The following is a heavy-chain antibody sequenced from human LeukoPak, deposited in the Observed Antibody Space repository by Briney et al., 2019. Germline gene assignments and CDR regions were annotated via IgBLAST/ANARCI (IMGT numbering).Heavy chain of an antibody. CDR3: ARDYKYAFDN. D-gene: IGHD5-24*01. J-gene: IGHJ4*02. CDR1: GFTFSDYS. Sequence: GGSLRLSCAASGFTFSDYSMNWVRQAPGKGLEWISYIGIDSGNTNYADSVKGRFTTSGDKAKNSLYLQMNSLRVEDTAVYYCARDYKYAFDNWGQGALVTVSS. V-gene: IGHV3-48*01. CDR2: IGIDSGNT.